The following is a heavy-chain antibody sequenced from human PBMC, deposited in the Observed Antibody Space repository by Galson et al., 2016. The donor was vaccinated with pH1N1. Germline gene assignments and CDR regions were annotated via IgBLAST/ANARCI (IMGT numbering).Heavy chain of an antibody. CDR2: ISPGGGGT. CDR1: GFSFSTFA. Sequence: SLRLSCAASGFSFSTFAMTWVRQAPGKGLEWVSFISPGGGGTYYADSVKGRFTISKDSSTNTLSLQMNSLRVEDTAIYYCARTSEDFADVDLRVFYYYGMDVWGQGTTVTVSS. D-gene: IGHD1-7*01. CDR3: ARTSEDFADVDLRVFYYYGMDV. V-gene: IGHV3-23*01. J-gene: IGHJ6*02.